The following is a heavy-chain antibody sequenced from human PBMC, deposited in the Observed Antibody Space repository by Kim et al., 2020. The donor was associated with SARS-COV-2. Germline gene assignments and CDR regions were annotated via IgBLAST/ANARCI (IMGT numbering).Heavy chain of an antibody. CDR3: AKEHPFEGVL. CDR1: GYNFIDSY. D-gene: IGHD1-26*01. Sequence: ASVKVSCRASGYNFIDSYIHWFRQAPGQGPEWMGRLNPYTGDTDSAQTSQGRVTFTKDTSTRTAYLELVGLATDDSAVYFCAKEHPFEGVLWGPGTLIIV. V-gene: IGHV1-2*06. J-gene: IGHJ2*01. CDR2: LNPYTGDT.